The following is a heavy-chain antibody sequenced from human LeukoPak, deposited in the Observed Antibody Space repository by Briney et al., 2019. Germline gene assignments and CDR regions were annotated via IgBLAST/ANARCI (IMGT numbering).Heavy chain of an antibody. Sequence: PGESLKISCKASGYTFTHQWIGWVRQKSGSGLEWMGIIYPRDSDTRYSPSFQGHVTISADTSINTAYLEWSRLEASDTAIYYCARHSDLIGALWGQGTLVSVSS. D-gene: IGHD3-16*01. J-gene: IGHJ4*02. CDR1: GYTFTHQW. CDR3: ARHSDLIGAL. V-gene: IGHV5-51*01. CDR2: IYPRDSDT.